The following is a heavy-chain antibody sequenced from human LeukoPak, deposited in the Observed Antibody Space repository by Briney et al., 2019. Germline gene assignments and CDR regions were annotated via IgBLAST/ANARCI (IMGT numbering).Heavy chain of an antibody. J-gene: IGHJ3*02. V-gene: IGHV4-30-2*01. D-gene: IGHD5-12*01. CDR3: ARGKGYSGYDFAFDI. Sequence: SETLSFTCAVSGGSISSGGYSWSWIRQPPGKGLEWIGYIYHSGSTYYNPSLKSRVTISVDRSKNQFSLKLSSVTAADTAVYYCARGKGYSGYDFAFDIWGQGTMVTVSS. CDR1: GGSISSGGYS. CDR2: IYHSGST.